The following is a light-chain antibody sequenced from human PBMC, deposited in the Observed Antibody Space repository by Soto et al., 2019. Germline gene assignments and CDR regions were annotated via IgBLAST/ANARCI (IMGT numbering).Light chain of an antibody. Sequence: EIVLTQSPGPLYLSPGERDTLSCRASQSVSSSYLAWYQQKPGQAHRLLIYGASSRATGIPDRFSGSGSGTDFTITISRLEPEDFAVYYCQQYGSAHRGPITFGQGTRLEIK. CDR1: QSVSSSY. CDR2: GAS. CDR3: QQYGSAHRGPIT. J-gene: IGKJ5*01. V-gene: IGKV3-20*01.